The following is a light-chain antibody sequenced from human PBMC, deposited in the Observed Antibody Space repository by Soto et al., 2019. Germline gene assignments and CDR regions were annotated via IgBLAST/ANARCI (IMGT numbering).Light chain of an antibody. V-gene: IGKV1-5*03. J-gene: IGKJ2*03. CDR1: QTIFSW. Sequence: IQMTQSPSTLSASVGDGVRITCRASQTIFSWLAWYQQKPGKAPNLLIYKASSLESGVPSRYSGSGSGTEFTLTISGLQPDDFAAYYCQQYNSYPYSFGQGTKLEIK. CDR2: KAS. CDR3: QQYNSYPYS.